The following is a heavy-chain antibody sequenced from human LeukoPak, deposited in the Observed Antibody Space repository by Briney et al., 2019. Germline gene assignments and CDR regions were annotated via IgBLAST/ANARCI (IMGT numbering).Heavy chain of an antibody. D-gene: IGHD4-23*01. CDR1: GYTFTSYG. CDR3: ARSPTTVVTPPNWFDP. J-gene: IGHJ5*02. Sequence: GALVRVSCKASGYTFTSYGINWVRQATGQGLEWMGWMNPNKGNTGYAQKFQGRVTITRNTSISTAYMELSSLRSEDTAVYYCARSPTTVVTPPNWFDPWGQGTLVAVSS. V-gene: IGHV1-8*03. CDR2: MNPNKGNT.